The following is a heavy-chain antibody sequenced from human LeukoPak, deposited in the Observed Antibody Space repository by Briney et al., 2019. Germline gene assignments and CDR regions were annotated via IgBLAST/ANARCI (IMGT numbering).Heavy chain of an antibody. D-gene: IGHD1-26*01. V-gene: IGHV1-8*01. J-gene: IGHJ4*02. CDR2: MNPNSGNT. Sequence: ASVKVSCKASGYTFTSYDINWVRQATGQGLEWMGGMNPNSGNTGYAQKFQGRVTMTRNTSISTAYMELSSLRSEDTAVSYCARNGISGSYPYDWGQATLVTVSS. CDR1: GYTFTSYD. CDR3: ARNGISGSYPYD.